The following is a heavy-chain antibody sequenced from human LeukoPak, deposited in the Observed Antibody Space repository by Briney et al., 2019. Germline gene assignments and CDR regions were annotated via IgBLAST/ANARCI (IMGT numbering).Heavy chain of an antibody. D-gene: IGHD6-19*01. Sequence: GGSLRLSCAASGFTFSSYSMNWVRQAPGKGLEWVANIKQDGSEKFYEDSVKGRFTISRDNAKNSLYLQMNSLTAEDTAVYYCARDPVHSSGWFAVSYYYMDVWGKGTTVTVSS. J-gene: IGHJ6*03. CDR2: IKQDGSEK. V-gene: IGHV3-7*01. CDR1: GFTFSSYS. CDR3: ARDPVHSSGWFAVSYYYMDV.